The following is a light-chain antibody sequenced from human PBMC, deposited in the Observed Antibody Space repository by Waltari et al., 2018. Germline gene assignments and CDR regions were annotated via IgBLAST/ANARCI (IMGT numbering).Light chain of an antibody. J-gene: IGKJ2*01. CDR2: WAS. V-gene: IGKV4-1*01. CDR3: QQYSSYPYT. Sequence: DIVMTQSPDSLAVSLGERATVNCKSSPSVLYSPNNKNYLAWYQQKPGQPPKLLIYWASTRESGVPDRFSGSGSGTDFTLTISSLQAEDVAVYYCQQYSSYPYTFGQGTKLEIK. CDR1: PSVLYSPNNKNY.